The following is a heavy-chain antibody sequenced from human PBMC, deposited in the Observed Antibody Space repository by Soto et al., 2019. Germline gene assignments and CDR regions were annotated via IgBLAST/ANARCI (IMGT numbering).Heavy chain of an antibody. CDR3: ARGYCGYYCMDV. CDR1: GYTFTSYA. V-gene: IGHV1-3*01. D-gene: IGHD2-21*01. J-gene: IGHJ6*02. CDR2: INADNGNT. Sequence: ASVKVSCKASGYTFTSYAMHWVRQAPGQRLEWMGWINADNGNTKYSQKFQGRVTITRDTSATTAYMERSSLRSEDTAVYYCARGYCGYYCMDVWGQGTTVTVSS.